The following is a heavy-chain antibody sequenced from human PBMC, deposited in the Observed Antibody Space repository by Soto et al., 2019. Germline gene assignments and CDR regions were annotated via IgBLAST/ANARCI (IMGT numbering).Heavy chain of an antibody. D-gene: IGHD6-25*01. CDR1: GYTFTSYV. CDR2: ISAYNGNT. J-gene: IGHJ4*02. CDR3: VMQRGGVVY. Sequence: ASVKVSCKASGYTFTSYVISWVRHAPGQGLEWMGWISAYNGNTNYAQKLQGRVTMTTDTSTSTVYMELRSLRSDDTAVYYCVMQRGGVVYWGQGTLVTVSS. V-gene: IGHV1-18*01.